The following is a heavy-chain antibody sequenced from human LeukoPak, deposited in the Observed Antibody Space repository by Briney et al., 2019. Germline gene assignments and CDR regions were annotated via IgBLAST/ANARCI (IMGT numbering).Heavy chain of an antibody. CDR1: GFTFSSYG. Sequence: GRSLRLSCAASGFTFSSYGMHWVRQAPGKGLEWVSAIYTGGSTYYAGSVKGRFTISRDNSKNTLYLQMNSLRAEDTAVYYCARNLYYYDSSGYYYYWGQGTLVTVSS. J-gene: IGHJ4*02. CDR2: IYTGGST. V-gene: IGHV3-66*01. CDR3: ARNLYYYDSSGYYYY. D-gene: IGHD3-22*01.